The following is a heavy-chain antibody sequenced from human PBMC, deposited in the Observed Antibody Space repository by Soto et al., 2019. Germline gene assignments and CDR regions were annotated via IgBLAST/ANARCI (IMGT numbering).Heavy chain of an antibody. Sequence: QVQLVQSGAEVKKPGASVKVSCKASGYTFTSTWMHWVRQAPGQGLEWMGIINPDGGAATYAEKFQGRVTMTRDTSTATDYMELSSLRSEDTAMYYCARDRSHSSAYWGLDYWGQGTQVTVSS. CDR1: GYTFTSTW. J-gene: IGHJ4*02. CDR3: ARDRSHSSAYWGLDY. CDR2: INPDGGAA. V-gene: IGHV1-46*01. D-gene: IGHD3-22*01.